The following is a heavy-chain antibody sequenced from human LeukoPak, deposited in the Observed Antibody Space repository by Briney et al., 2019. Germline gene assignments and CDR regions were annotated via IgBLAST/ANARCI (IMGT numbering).Heavy chain of an antibody. Sequence: PSETLSLTCTVSGGAISSYYWSWIRQPPGKGLEWIGKISYSGSTNYNPSLKSRVTISVDTSKNQFSLKLSSVSAADTAIYYCARDGAATFSDHWGQGTLVTVSS. J-gene: IGHJ5*02. CDR2: ISYSGST. V-gene: IGHV4-59*01. CDR1: GGAISSYY. CDR3: ARDGAATFSDH. D-gene: IGHD1-26*01.